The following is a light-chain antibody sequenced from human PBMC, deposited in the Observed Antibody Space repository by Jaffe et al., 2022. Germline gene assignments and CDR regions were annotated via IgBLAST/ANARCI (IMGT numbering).Light chain of an antibody. Sequence: DIQMTQSPSSLSASVGDRVTITCRASQSISTYLNWYLQKPGKAPKLLIYAASSLQSGVPSRFNGSGSGTHFTLTISSLQPEDSATYYCQQSYSTPAWTCGQGTKVEIK. CDR1: QSISTY. CDR2: AAS. J-gene: IGKJ1*01. V-gene: IGKV1-39*01. CDR3: QQSYSTPAWT.